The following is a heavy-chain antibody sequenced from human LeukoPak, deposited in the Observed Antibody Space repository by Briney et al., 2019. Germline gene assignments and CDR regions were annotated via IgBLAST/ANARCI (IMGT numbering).Heavy chain of an antibody. D-gene: IGHD3-16*02. CDR1: GGSISSSSYY. J-gene: IGHJ4*02. CDR2: IYYSGST. Sequence: KPSETLSLTCTVSGGSISSSSYYWGWIRQPPGKGLEWIGSIYYSGSTYYNPSLKSRVTISVDTSKDQFSLKLSSVTAADTAVYYCARDHDYVWGSYRYFDYWGQGTLVTVSS. CDR3: ARDHDYVWGSYRYFDY. V-gene: IGHV4-39*02.